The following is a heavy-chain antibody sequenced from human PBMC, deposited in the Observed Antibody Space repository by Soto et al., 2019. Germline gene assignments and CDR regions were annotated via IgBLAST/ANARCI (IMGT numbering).Heavy chain of an antibody. V-gene: IGHV4-30-4*01. D-gene: IGHD3-3*01. J-gene: IGHJ6*02. CDR1: GGSISSGDYY. CDR3: ARELECLPASYYYGMDV. CDR2: IYYSGST. Sequence: QVQLQESGPGLVKPSQTLSLTCTVSGGSISSGDYYWSWIRQPPGKGLEWIGYIYYSGSTYYNPYLKSRVTKSVATTTNQFSLKLSSVTAADTAVYYCARELECLPASYYYGMDVWGQGTTVTVSS.